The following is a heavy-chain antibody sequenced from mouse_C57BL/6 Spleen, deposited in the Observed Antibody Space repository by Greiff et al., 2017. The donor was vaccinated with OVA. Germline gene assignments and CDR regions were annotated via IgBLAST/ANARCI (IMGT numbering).Heavy chain of an antibody. V-gene: IGHV1-64*01. CDR1: GYTFTSYW. D-gene: IGHD2-2*01. J-gene: IGHJ4*01. Sequence: QVQLQQPGAELVKPGASVKLSCKASGYTFTSYWMHWVKQRPGQGLEWIGMIHPNSGSTNYNEKFKSKATLTVDKSSSTAYMQLSSLTSEDSAVYYCARSKGYDVYAMDYWGQGTSVTVSS. CDR3: ARSKGYDVYAMDY. CDR2: IHPNSGST.